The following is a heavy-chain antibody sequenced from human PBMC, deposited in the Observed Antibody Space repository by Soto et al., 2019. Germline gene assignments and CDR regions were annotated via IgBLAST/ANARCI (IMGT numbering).Heavy chain of an antibody. CDR1: GGSISSGGYI. Sequence: QVQLRESGPGLVKPSQTLSLTCTVSGGSISSGGYIWSWIRGHPGKRREWIGYIYYSGSTYYNPPLKSRVTISVDTSKNQFSLKLSSVTAADTAVYYCARGPGIWGQGTLVTVSS. J-gene: IGHJ4*02. V-gene: IGHV4-31*03. CDR2: IYYSGST. CDR3: ARGPGI.